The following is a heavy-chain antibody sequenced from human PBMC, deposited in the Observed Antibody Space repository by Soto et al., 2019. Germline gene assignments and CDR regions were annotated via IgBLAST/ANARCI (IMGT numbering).Heavy chain of an antibody. CDR2: INPGDSDT. J-gene: IGHJ4*02. D-gene: IGHD1-26*01. V-gene: IGHV5-51*01. CDR3: AKYGGSYHSNFDY. Sequence: PGESLKISCEGSGFSFSKYKVGWVRQMPGKGLEWMGIINPGDSDTRYSPSFQGQVTISADKSISTAYLQWSTLKASDTATYYCAKYGGSYHSNFDYGGKGTLVTVSS. CDR1: GFSFSKYK.